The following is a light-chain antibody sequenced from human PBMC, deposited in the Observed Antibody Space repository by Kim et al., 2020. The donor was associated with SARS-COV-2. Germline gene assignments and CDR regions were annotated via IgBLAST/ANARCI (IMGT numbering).Light chain of an antibody. Sequence: ASVGDRVTITCRASQSSGSWLAWYQQEPGKAPYLLIYKASSLESGVPARFSGSGSGTEFTLTISSLQPGDSASYYCQQYDSYPLTFGGGTKVDIK. CDR3: QQYDSYPLT. CDR2: KAS. CDR1: QSSGSW. V-gene: IGKV1-5*03. J-gene: IGKJ4*01.